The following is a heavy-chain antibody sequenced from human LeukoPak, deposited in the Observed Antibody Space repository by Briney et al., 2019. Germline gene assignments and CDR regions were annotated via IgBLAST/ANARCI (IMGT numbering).Heavy chain of an antibody. D-gene: IGHD3-22*01. V-gene: IGHV3-33*06. CDR3: AKGGYYDSSGYPPVRRVVGYFDY. J-gene: IGHJ4*02. Sequence: GGSLRLSCAASGFTFSSYGMHWVRQAPGKGLEWVAVIWYDGSNKYYADSVKGRFTISRDNSKNTLYLQMNSLRAEDTAVYYCAKGGYYDSSGYPPVRRVVGYFDYWGQETLVTVPS. CDR2: IWYDGSNK. CDR1: GFTFSSYG.